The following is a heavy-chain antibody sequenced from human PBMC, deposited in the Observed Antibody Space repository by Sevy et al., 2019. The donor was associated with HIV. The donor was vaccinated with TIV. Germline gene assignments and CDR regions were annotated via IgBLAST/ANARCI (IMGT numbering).Heavy chain of an antibody. J-gene: IGHJ6*02. D-gene: IGHD6-6*01. CDR2: IRSKANTYTT. Sequence: GGSLRLSCAASGVTFSDAAMHWVRQASGKGLEWIGRIRSKANTYTTAYAASVKGRFIIARDDSKNTAYLQMKRLRPEDTAKYYCTFSSDYYKYGWDVWGQGTTVTVSS. V-gene: IGHV3-73*01. CDR3: TFSSDYYKYGWDV. CDR1: GVTFSDAA.